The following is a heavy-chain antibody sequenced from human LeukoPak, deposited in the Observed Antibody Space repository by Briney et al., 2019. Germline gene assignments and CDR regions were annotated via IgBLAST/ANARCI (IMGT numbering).Heavy chain of an antibody. CDR1: GYTFTGYY. CDR2: ISAYNGNT. D-gene: IGHD3-10*01. J-gene: IGHJ4*02. Sequence: GVSVKVSCKASGYTFTGYYMHWVRQAPGQGLEWMGWISAYNGNTNYAQKLQGRVTMTTDTSTSTAYMELRSLRSDDTAVYYCARDYYGSGREFDYWGQGTLVTVSS. CDR3: ARDYYGSGREFDY. V-gene: IGHV1-18*04.